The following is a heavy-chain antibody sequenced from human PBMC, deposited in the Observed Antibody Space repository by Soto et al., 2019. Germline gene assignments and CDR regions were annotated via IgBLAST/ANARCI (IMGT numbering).Heavy chain of an antibody. D-gene: IGHD5-18*01. CDR1: GYSFTNDD. J-gene: IGHJ6*02. V-gene: IGHV1-8*02. CDR2: MSPKTGNT. CDR3: TRWLGYSSGADV. Sequence: QVQLVQSGAEVKKPGASVKVSCKASGYSFTNDDISWVRRAPGQGLEWMGWMSPKTGNTGYAQKFQGRVTMTRNTSISTAYMELTSLRSDDTAVYYCTRWLGYSSGADVWGQGTTVTVSS.